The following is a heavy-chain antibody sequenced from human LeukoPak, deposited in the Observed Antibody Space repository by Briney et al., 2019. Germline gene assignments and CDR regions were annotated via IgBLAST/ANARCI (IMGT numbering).Heavy chain of an antibody. CDR3: ARNGRRGYFDF. V-gene: IGHV4-59*01. D-gene: IGHD1-14*01. CDR2: LLYRGTT. Sequence: SETLSLTCNVSGASISDYYWSWVRQSPEKGLEWIASLLYRGTTHYTPSLRSRVAISDDTYNKQFFLRLTSVTTTDTAVYYCARNGRRGYFDFWGRGTLLTVSS. CDR1: GASISDYY. J-gene: IGHJ2*01.